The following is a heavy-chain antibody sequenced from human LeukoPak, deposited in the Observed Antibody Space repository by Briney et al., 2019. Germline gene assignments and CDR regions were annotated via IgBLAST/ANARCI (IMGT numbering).Heavy chain of an antibody. D-gene: IGHD3-10*01. CDR3: TRHIDYYGSGSYEY. Sequence: SETLSLTCTVSGGSISGFHWSWIRQPPGKGLEGIGFIHYSGSTDYNPSLQSRVTISVDTSKNQSSLKLSSVTAADTAVYYCTRHIDYYGSGSYEYWGQGTLVTVSS. V-gene: IGHV4-59*08. CDR2: IHYSGST. CDR1: GGSISGFH. J-gene: IGHJ4*02.